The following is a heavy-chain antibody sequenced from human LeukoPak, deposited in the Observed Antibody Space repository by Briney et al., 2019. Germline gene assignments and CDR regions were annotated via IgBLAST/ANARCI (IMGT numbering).Heavy chain of an antibody. CDR3: ARHPAPYCSGGSCYYHPFDY. CDR2: IYTSGST. J-gene: IGHJ4*02. CDR1: GGSISSYY. D-gene: IGHD2-15*01. V-gene: IGHV4-4*07. Sequence: SETLSLTCTVSGGSISSYYWSWIRQPAGKGLEWIGRIYTSGSTNYNPSLKSRVTMSVDTSKNQFSLKLSSVTAADTAVYYCARHPAPYCSGGSCYYHPFDYWGQGTLVTVSS.